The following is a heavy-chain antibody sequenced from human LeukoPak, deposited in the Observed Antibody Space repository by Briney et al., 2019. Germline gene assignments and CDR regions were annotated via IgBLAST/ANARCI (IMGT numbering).Heavy chain of an antibody. CDR2: IYYSGST. J-gene: IGHJ2*01. D-gene: IGHD2-2*01. Sequence: SQTLSLTCTVSGGSISSGGYYWSWIRQHPGKGLEWIGYIYYSGSTYYNPSLKSRVTISVDTSKNQFSLKLSSVTAADTAVYYCARDRGYCSSTSCYPPHWYSDLWGRGTLVTVSS. CDR3: ARDRGYCSSTSCYPPHWYSDL. CDR1: GGSISSGGYY. V-gene: IGHV4-31*03.